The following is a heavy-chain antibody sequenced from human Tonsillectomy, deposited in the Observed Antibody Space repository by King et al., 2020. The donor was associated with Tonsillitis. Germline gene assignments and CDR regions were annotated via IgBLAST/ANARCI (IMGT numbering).Heavy chain of an antibody. CDR2: ISWNSGSI. V-gene: IGHV3-9*01. J-gene: IGHJ4*02. CDR1: GFTFDDYA. D-gene: IGHD6-13*01. Sequence: VQLVESGGGLVQPGRSLRLSCAASGFTFDDYAMHWVRHAPGKGLEWVSGISWNSGSICYADSVKGRFTISRDNAKHSLYLQMNSLRAEDTALYYCAKDMIPGRAAAVDYWGQGTLVTVSS. CDR3: AKDMIPGRAAAVDY.